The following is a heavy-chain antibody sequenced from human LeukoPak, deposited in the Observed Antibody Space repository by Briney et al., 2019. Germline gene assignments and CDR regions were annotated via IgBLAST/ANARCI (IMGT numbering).Heavy chain of an antibody. CDR2: IYWNDDK. D-gene: IGHD4-23*01. CDR1: GFSLSTSAVG. J-gene: IGHJ4*02. CDR3: AHIPPYGGNLPFDY. Sequence: SGPTLVKPTQTLTLTCTFSGFSLSTSAVGVGWIRQPPGKALECLALIYWNDDKRYSPSLKSRLTITKDTSKNQVVLTMTNMDPVDTATYYCAHIPPYGGNLPFDYWGQGTLVTVSS. V-gene: IGHV2-5*01.